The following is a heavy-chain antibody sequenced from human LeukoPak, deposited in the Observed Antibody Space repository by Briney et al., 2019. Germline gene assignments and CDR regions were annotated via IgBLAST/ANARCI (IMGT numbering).Heavy chain of an antibody. CDR2: ISSSSSTI. CDR1: GFTFSSYS. Sequence: AGGSLRLSCAASGFTFSSYSMNWVRQAPGKGLEWVSYISSSSSTIYYADSVKGRFTISRDNAKNSLYLQMNSLRAEDTAVYYCARVMGYSSSCVDYWGQGTLVTVSS. CDR3: ARVMGYSSSCVDY. D-gene: IGHD6-13*01. V-gene: IGHV3-48*04. J-gene: IGHJ4*02.